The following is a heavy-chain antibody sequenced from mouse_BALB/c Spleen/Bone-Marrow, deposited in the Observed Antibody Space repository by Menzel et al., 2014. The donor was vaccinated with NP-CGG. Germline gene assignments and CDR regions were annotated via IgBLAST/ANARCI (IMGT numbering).Heavy chain of an antibody. J-gene: IGHJ4*01. Sequence: EVQLVESGGVLVQPGGSLKLSCAASGFTFSSYTMSWVRQTPEKRLEWVAYISNGGGSTSYPDTVKGRFTISRDNAKNTLYLQMSSLKSEDTAMYYCSRHVGNPYAMDYWGQGTSVTVSS. CDR2: ISNGGGST. D-gene: IGHD3-1*01. CDR3: SRHVGNPYAMDY. CDR1: GFTFSSYT. V-gene: IGHV5-12-2*01.